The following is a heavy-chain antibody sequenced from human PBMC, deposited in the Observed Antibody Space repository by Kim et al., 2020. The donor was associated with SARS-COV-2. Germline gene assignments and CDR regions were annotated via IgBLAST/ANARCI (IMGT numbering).Heavy chain of an antibody. D-gene: IGHD5-12*01. Sequence: SDQKFQGRVTITADKSTSTAYMELSSLRSEDTAVYYCAREMALYYYGMDVWGQGTTVTVSS. V-gene: IGHV1-69*04. J-gene: IGHJ6*02. CDR3: AREMALYYYGMDV.